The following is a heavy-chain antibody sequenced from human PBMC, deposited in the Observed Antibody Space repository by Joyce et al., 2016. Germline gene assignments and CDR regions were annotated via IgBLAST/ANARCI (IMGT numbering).Heavy chain of an antibody. CDR3: TRSRTPTTRPPDY. CDR2: PWSDGSTK. J-gene: IGHJ4*02. CDR1: GFPFGHYA. V-gene: IGHV3-33*01. D-gene: IGHD6-6*01. Sequence: VQLLESGGGVVQPGTSLRLSCAASGFPFGHYAMHWVRQAPGKGLEWLAVPWSDGSTKIYADSVKGRFAVSKDNSQNKLFLQMNSLRDEDTAVYYCTRSRTPTTRPPDYWGPGTLVTVSS.